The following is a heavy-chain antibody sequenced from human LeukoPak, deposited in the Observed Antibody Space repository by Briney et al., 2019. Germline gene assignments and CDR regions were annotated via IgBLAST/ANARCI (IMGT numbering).Heavy chain of an antibody. V-gene: IGHV3-66*01. CDR2: IYSGGST. Sequence: PGGSLRLSCAASGFTVSSNYMTWVRQAPGKGLEWVSVIYSGGSTYYADSVKGRFTISRDNSKNTLYHQTNSLRAEDTAVYYCARGDYGGLDYWGQGTLVTVSS. J-gene: IGHJ4*02. D-gene: IGHD4-23*01. CDR1: GFTVSSNY. CDR3: ARGDYGGLDY.